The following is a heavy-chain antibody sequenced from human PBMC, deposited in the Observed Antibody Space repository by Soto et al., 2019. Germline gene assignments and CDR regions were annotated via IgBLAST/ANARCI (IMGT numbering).Heavy chain of an antibody. J-gene: IGHJ4*02. V-gene: IGHV4-39*01. CDR3: ARHVRDGYLYYFDY. Sequence: KTSETLSLTCTVSGGSISSTSYYWGWIRQPPGKGLEWIGSISYSGTTFYTPSLKSRVTISVDTSKNQFSLKLSSVTAADTSVYYCARHVRDGYLYYFDYWGQGTLVTVSS. CDR1: GGSISSTSYY. CDR2: ISYSGTT. D-gene: IGHD5-12*01.